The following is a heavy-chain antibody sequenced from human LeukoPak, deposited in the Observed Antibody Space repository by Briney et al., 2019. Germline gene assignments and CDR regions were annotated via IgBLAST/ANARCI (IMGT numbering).Heavy chain of an antibody. V-gene: IGHV4-59*12. J-gene: IGHJ4*02. CDR1: GGSISSYY. Sequence: SSETLSLTCTVSGGSISSYYWSWIRQPPGKGLEWIGYIYYSGSTNYNPSLKSRVTISVDTSKKQLSLKLRYVTAADTAVYYCARGAKMATRGFDYWGQGTLVTVSS. CDR3: ARGAKMATRGFDY. D-gene: IGHD5-12*01. CDR2: IYYSGST.